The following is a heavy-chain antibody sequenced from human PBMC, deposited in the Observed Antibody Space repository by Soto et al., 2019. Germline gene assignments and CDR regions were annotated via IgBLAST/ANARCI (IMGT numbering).Heavy chain of an antibody. J-gene: IGHJ6*02. CDR1: GGSISGYY. CDR3: ARAHYGDYGYGMDV. D-gene: IGHD4-17*01. CDR2: VWYDGST. V-gene: IGHV4-59*12. Sequence: SETLSLTCTVSGGSISGYYWSWIRQPPGKGPEWIGYVWYDGSTNYNPSLKSRVTISVDRSKNQFSLKLSSVTAADTAVYYCARAHYGDYGYGMDVWGQGTTVTVSS.